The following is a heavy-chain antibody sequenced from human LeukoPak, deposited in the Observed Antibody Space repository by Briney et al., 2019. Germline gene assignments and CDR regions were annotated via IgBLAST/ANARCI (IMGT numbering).Heavy chain of an antibody. CDR3: VKDMSGSNDAFDL. Sequence: GGSLRLSCVASGFTFDDYAMHWVRLPPGKGLEWVARIGWNNVRVDYADSVKGRFTIARDNAKNSLYLQMNSLRAEDMALYYCVKDMSGSNDAFDLWGQGTMVTVSS. V-gene: IGHV3-9*03. J-gene: IGHJ3*01. D-gene: IGHD3-3*01. CDR1: GFTFDDYA. CDR2: IGWNNVRV.